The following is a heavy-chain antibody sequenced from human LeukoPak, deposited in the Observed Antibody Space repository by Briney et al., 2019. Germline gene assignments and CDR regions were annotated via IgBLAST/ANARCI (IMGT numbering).Heavy chain of an antibody. CDR3: MKDLYVSIKTRSGGDH. CDR2: LTWNSGGI. J-gene: IGHJ6*01. CDR1: GFTHDESL. Sequence: GSPLRHSCAPSGFTHDESLMHCAAAAPGGSGVCGSFLTWNSGGIDYVDSVKGRFTISRDNAKKSLYLQMNSLRAEDTALYYCMKDLYVSIKTRSGGDHWGQGTPVTVVS. D-gene: IGHD3-22*01. V-gene: IGHV3-9*01.